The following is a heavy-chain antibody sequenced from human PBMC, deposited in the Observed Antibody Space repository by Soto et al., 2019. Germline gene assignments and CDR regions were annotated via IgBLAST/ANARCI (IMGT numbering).Heavy chain of an antibody. CDR3: ARMAPPGDY. V-gene: IGHV1-3*01. CDR1: GYKFSSYA. Sequence: ASVKVSCKASGYKFSSYAIHRVRQAPGQRLEWMGWINVGNGNTKYSQNFQGRVTINQDTSASTAYMELRSLRSDDTAVYYCARMAPPGDYWGQGTLVTVSS. CDR2: INVGNGNT. J-gene: IGHJ4*02.